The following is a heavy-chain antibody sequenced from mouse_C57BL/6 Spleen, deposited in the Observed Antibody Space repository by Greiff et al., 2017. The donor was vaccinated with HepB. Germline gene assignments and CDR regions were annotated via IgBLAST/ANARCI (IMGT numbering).Heavy chain of an antibody. CDR3: ARHEEEGWGNYVWFAY. V-gene: IGHV1-62-2*01. CDR2: FYPGSGSI. J-gene: IGHJ3*01. D-gene: IGHD2-1*01. CDR1: GYTFTEYT. Sequence: VQLQQSGAELVKPGASVKLSCKASGYTFTEYTIHWVKQRSGQGLEWIGWFYPGSGSIKYNEKFKDKATLTADKSSSTVYMELSRWTSEDSAVYFCARHEEEGWGNYVWFAYWGQGTLVTVSA.